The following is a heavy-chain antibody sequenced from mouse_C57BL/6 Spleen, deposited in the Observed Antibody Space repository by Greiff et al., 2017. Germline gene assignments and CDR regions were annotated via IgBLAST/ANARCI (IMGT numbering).Heavy chain of an antibody. CDR1: GYTFTSYW. V-gene: IGHV1-53*01. Sequence: QVQLQQPGTELVKPGASVKLSCKASGYTFTSYWMHWVKQRPGQGLEWIGNINPSNGGTNYNEKLKSKATLTVDKASSTAYMQRSSLTSEDSAVYYCAREEDSNYYAMDYWGQGTSVTVSS. J-gene: IGHJ4*01. CDR2: INPSNGGT. CDR3: AREEDSNYYAMDY.